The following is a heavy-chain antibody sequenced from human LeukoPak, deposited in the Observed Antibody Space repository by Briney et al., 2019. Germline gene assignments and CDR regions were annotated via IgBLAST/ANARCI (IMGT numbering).Heavy chain of an antibody. CDR1: GYTLTELS. V-gene: IGHV1-24*01. Sequence: PSVNLSCTFSGYTLTELSMHCVPHSPRKGLEGRRGFDPEDVETIYTQKRQGRVTMTEDTSAHTAYMDLSSLISEHRTVYYCATAGAVAGPDAFDIWGKGTTVTVSS. J-gene: IGHJ3*02. CDR2: FDPEDVET. CDR3: ATAGAVAGPDAFDI. D-gene: IGHD6-19*01.